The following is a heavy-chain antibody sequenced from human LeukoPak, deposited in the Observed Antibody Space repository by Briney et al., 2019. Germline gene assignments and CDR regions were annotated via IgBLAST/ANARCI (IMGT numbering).Heavy chain of an antibody. V-gene: IGHV3-21*01. CDR2: ISSSSSYI. CDR1: GFTFSSYS. Sequence: PGGSLRLSCAASGFTFSSYSMNWVRQAPGKGLEWVSSISSSSSYIYYADSVKGRFTISRDNAKSSLYLQMNSLRAEDTAVYYCARDGAGTFDYWGQGTLVTVSS. CDR3: ARDGAGTFDY. D-gene: IGHD6-13*01. J-gene: IGHJ4*02.